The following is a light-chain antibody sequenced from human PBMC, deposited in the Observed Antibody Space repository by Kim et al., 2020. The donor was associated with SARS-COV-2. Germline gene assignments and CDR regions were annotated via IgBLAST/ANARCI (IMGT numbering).Light chain of an antibody. J-gene: IGLJ3*02. CDR3: SSYTSSSTWV. V-gene: IGLV2-14*03. Sequence: GQSITISCTGTSSDVGGHNYVCWYQQHPRKAPKLMIYDVSTRPSVVSNRFSGSKSGNTASLTISGLQAEDEADYYCSSYTSSSTWVFGGGTQLTVL. CDR2: DVS. CDR1: SSDVGGHNY.